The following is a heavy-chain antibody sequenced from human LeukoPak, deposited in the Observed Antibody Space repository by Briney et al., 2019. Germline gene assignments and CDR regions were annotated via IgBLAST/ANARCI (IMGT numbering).Heavy chain of an antibody. V-gene: IGHV3-64D*06. CDR3: AKDSSSWYYFDY. CDR2: ISSNGDNT. CDR1: GFSFGSYG. Sequence: PGGSLRLSCAASGFSFGSYGMRWVRQAPGRGLEYVSTISSNGDNTFYAASVKGRFTISRDNSKNTLYLQMSSLRAEDTAFYYCAKDSSSWYYFDYWGQGTLVTVSS. J-gene: IGHJ4*02. D-gene: IGHD6-13*01.